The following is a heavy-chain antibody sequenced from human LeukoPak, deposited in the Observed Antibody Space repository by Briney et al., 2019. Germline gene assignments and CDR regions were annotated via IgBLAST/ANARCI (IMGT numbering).Heavy chain of an antibody. J-gene: IGHJ4*02. D-gene: IGHD1-26*01. Sequence: PGGSLRLSCAASGFTFSSYAMSWVRQAPGKGLERVSAISGSGGSTYYADSVKGRFTISRDNARNTLYVQMNNLRAEDTAVYYCVRDLSGSYPHFDHWGQGTLVTVSS. CDR2: ISGSGGST. CDR3: VRDLSGSYPHFDH. CDR1: GFTFSSYA. V-gene: IGHV3-23*01.